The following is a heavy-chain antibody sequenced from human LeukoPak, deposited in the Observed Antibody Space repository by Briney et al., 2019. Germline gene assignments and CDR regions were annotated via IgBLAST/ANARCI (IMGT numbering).Heavy chain of an antibody. CDR3: VTEYLGH. CDR2: IDPEDGET. Sequence: ASVKVSCKVSGYTLIGISIYWVRQAPGKGLEWMGGIDPEDGETIYAQKFQGRVTMTEDTSTGTAYMDLSSLTSEDTAVYYCVTEYLGHWGQGALVIVSS. V-gene: IGHV1-24*01. J-gene: IGHJ4*02. CDR1: GYTLIGIS.